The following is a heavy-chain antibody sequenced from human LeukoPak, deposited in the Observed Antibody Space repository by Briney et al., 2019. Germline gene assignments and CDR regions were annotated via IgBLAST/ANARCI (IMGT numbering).Heavy chain of an antibody. D-gene: IGHD5-18*01. CDR2: IYYSGST. V-gene: IGHV4-39*01. J-gene: IGHJ4*02. CDR1: GGSISTSSYY. Sequence: KASETLSLTCTVSGGSISTSSYYWGWIRQPPGKGLEWIGSIYYSGSTYYNPSLKSRVTISVDTSKNQFSLKLSSVTAADTAVYYCARHLDKIQLWLRTYYFDYWGQGTLVTVSS. CDR3: ARHLDKIQLWLRTYYFDY.